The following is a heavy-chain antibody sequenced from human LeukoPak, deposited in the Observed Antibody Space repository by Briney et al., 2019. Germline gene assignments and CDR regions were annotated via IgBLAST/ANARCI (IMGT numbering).Heavy chain of an antibody. CDR3: ARAMRYCSSTSCYARIYYFDY. D-gene: IGHD2-2*01. V-gene: IGHV4-34*01. J-gene: IGHJ4*02. Sequence: PSETLPLTCAVYGGSFSGYYWSWIRQPPGKGLEWIGEINHSGSTNYNPSLKSRVTTSVDTSKNQFSLKLSSVTAADTAVYYCARAMRYCSSTSCYARIYYFDYWGQGTLVTVSS. CDR2: INHSGST. CDR1: GGSFSGYY.